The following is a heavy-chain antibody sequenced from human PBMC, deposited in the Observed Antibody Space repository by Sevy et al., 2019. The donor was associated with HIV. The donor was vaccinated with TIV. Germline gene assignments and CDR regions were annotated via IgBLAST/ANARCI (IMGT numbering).Heavy chain of an antibody. CDR2: ISAYNGNT. CDR3: ARDLRSIAVAGHFDY. CDR1: GYTFTSYG. V-gene: IGHV1-18*01. D-gene: IGHD6-19*01. Sequence: ASVKVSSKASGYTFTSYGISWVRQAPGRGLEWMGWISAYNGNTNYAQKLQGRVTMTTDTSTSTAYMELRSLRSDDTAVYYCARDLRSIAVAGHFDYWGQGTLVTVSS. J-gene: IGHJ4*02.